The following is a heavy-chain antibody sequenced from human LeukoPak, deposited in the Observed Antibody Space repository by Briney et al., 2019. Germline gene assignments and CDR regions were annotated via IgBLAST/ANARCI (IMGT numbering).Heavy chain of an antibody. CDR2: ISGTGENT. CDR1: GFTFSSYW. CDR3: AKLLLAVTKDYSDY. D-gene: IGHD4-17*01. Sequence: GGSLRLSCAASGFTFSSYWMTWIRQAPGKGLEWVSAISGTGENTYYADSVKGRFTISRDSSKNTVSLQMNSLRAEDTAVYYCAKLLLAVTKDYSDYWGQGTLVTVS. V-gene: IGHV3-23*01. J-gene: IGHJ4*02.